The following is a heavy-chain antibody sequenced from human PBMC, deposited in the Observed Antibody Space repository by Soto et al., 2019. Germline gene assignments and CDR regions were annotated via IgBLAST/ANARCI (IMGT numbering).Heavy chain of an antibody. V-gene: IGHV5-51*01. CDR2: IYPGDSDT. Sequence: VESLTTSCKGSGYSFTSYRIVWVIQMPGKGLEWMGIIYPGDSDTRYSPSFQGQVTISADKSISTAYLQWSSLKASDTAMYYCARLSSIAEANWFDPWAQGTLVTVSS. CDR3: ARLSSIAEANWFDP. D-gene: IGHD6-19*01. J-gene: IGHJ5*02. CDR1: GYSFTSYR.